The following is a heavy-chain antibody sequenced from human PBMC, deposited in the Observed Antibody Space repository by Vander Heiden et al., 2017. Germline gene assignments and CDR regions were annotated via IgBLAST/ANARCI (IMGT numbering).Heavy chain of an antibody. V-gene: IGHV1-69*01. D-gene: IGHD5-18*01. CDR3: AREVRGYSYGTRYYYYGMDV. Sequence: QVQLVQSGAEVTKPGSSVKVSCKASGGTFSSYAISWVRQAPGQGLEWMGGIIPIFGTANYAQKVQGRVTITADESTSTAYMELSSLRSEDTAVYYCAREVRGYSYGTRYYYYGMDVWGQGTTVTVSS. CDR1: GGTFSSYA. CDR2: IIPIFGTA. J-gene: IGHJ6*02.